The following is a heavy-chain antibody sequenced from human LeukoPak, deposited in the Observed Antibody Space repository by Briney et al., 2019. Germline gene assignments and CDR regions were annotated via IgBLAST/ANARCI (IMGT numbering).Heavy chain of an antibody. Sequence: GGSLRLSCAASGFTFSYYDMHWVRQATGKGLEWVSTILSTGDTYYAGSVKGRFTISRENAKNSLYLQMNGLRAGDTAVYYCARATEGFDYWGQGTLVSVSS. J-gene: IGHJ4*02. V-gene: IGHV3-13*04. CDR3: ARATEGFDY. CDR1: GFTFSYYD. CDR2: ILSTGDT.